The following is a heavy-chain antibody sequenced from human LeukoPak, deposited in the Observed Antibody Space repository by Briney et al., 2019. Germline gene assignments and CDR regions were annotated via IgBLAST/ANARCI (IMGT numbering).Heavy chain of an antibody. CDR1: GYTFTGYY. J-gene: IGHJ6*02. CDR3: ARAQGVTGALLDYYYGMDV. D-gene: IGHD1-20*01. V-gene: IGHV1-2*02. CDR2: INPNSGGT. Sequence: ASVKVSCKASGYTFTGYYMHWVRQAPGQGLEWMGWINPNSGGTNYAQKFQGRVTMTRDTSISTAYMELSRLRSDDTAVYYCARAQGVTGALLDYYYGMDVWGPGTTVTVSS.